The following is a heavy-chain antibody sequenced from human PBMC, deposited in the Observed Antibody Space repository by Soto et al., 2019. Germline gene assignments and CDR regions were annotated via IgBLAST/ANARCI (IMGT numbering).Heavy chain of an antibody. V-gene: IGHV4-30-2*01. D-gene: IGHD4-17*01. J-gene: IGHJ4*02. CDR1: GVFISSGGYS. CDR3: TSYDDYAQYYFDY. Sequence: SETLSLTCAVSGVFISSGGYSWGWIRQPAGKGLEWIGYIYPSGTIFYNPSLNSRVTISMDTSNNQFSLTLTSVTAADTAVYYYTSYDDYAQYYFDYWGRGTLVTVSS. CDR2: IYPSGTI.